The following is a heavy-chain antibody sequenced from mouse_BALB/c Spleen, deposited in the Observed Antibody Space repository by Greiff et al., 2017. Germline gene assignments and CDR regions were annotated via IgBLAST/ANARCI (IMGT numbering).Heavy chain of an antibody. J-gene: IGHJ2*01. CDR1: GYTFTSYW. CDR3: ARYGSSYYYFDY. CDR2: IYPGDGDT. D-gene: IGHD1-1*01. Sequence: QVQLQQSGAELARPGASVKLSCKASGYTFTSYWMQWVKQRPGQGLEWIGAIYPGDGDTRYTQKFKGKATLTADKSSSTAYMQLSSLASEDSAVYYCARYGSSYYYFDYWGQGTTLTVSS. V-gene: IGHV1-87*01.